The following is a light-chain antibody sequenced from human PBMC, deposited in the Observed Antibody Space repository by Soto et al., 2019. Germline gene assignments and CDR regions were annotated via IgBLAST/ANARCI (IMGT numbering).Light chain of an antibody. CDR3: QQFNSYPIT. CDR1: QAVRGA. CDR2: DVS. Sequence: AIQLTQSPSSLSASVGDRVTISCQASQAVRGALAWYQQKPGTAPKILIYDVSVLESGVPTRFSGSGSGTDFTLTITSLQPVDFATYYCQQFNSYPITFGQGTRLEIK. V-gene: IGKV1-13*02. J-gene: IGKJ5*01.